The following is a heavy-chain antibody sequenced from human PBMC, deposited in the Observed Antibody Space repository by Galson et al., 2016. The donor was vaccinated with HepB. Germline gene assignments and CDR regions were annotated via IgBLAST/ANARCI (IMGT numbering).Heavy chain of an antibody. CDR1: GVSITGDY. V-gene: IGHV4-59*01. CDR2: IYYSGTT. D-gene: IGHD5-24*01. CDR3: ARVLEMAAIWDAFDL. Sequence: SETLSLTCTVSGVSITGDYWSWIRQPPGKGLEWIGYIYYSGTTNSNPSLKSRVTISLDTSKNQVSLQLTSVTAAGTAVYYCARVLEMAAIWDAFDLWGQGKMVTVSS. J-gene: IGHJ3*01.